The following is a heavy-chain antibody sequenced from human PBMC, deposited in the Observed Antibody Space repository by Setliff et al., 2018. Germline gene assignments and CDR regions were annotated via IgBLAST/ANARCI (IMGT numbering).Heavy chain of an antibody. CDR2: IFHSGST. Sequence: LSLTCTVSGDSISSGSYYWNWIRQHPEKGLEWLGYIFHSGSTHYNSSLKSRITISIDTSKNHFSLELNSVTAADSAVYYCARVADGSGSFYLGFDYWGQGILVTVSS. V-gene: IGHV4-31*03. CDR1: GDSISSGSYY. CDR3: ARVADGSGSFYLGFDY. D-gene: IGHD3-10*01. J-gene: IGHJ4*02.